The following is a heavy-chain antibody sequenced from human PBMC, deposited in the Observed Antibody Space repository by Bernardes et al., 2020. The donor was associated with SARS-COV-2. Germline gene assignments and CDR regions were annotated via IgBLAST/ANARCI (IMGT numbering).Heavy chain of an antibody. Sequence: ASVKVSCKASGYTFINYGISWVRQAPGQGLEWMGWISIYTGNTNYGQKFLGRVTMTTDTSTSTAYMELTRLRSDDTALYFCAKGTTGSGFSGGSDFDYWGLGTLVTVSS. V-gene: IGHV1-18*04. CDR3: AKGTTGSGFSGGSDFDY. D-gene: IGHD5-12*01. J-gene: IGHJ4*02. CDR2: ISIYTGNT. CDR1: GYTFINYG.